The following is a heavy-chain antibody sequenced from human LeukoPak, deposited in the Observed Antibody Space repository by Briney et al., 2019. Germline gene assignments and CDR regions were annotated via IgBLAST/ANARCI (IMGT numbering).Heavy chain of an antibody. D-gene: IGHD5-12*01. V-gene: IGHV3-66*01. Sequence: GGSLRLSCAASGLTVSRYYMSWVRQAPGKGLEWVSVVYSDGNTYHADSVKGRFSVSRDSSKNTLYLQMNSLRAEDTAMYYCASSSIPGIVAGHDHWGQGTLVTVSS. CDR3: ASSSIPGIVAGHDH. CDR2: VYSDGNT. CDR1: GLTVSRYY. J-gene: IGHJ5*02.